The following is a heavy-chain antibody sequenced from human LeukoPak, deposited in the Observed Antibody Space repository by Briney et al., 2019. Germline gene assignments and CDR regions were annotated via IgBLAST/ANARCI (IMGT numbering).Heavy chain of an antibody. J-gene: IGHJ4*02. CDR1: GDSINSYS. D-gene: IGHD4-23*01. Sequence: PSETLSLTCTVSGDSINSYSWSWIRQPPGKGLECIGYIYYSGSTNYNPSLKSRVTISVDTSKNQFSLELSSVTAADTAVYYCAISTTVVTPWVAYWGQGTLVTVSS. V-gene: IGHV4-59*01. CDR2: IYYSGST. CDR3: AISTTVVTPWVAY.